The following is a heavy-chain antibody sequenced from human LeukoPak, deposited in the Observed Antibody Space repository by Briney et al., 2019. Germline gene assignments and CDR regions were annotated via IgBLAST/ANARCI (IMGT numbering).Heavy chain of an antibody. J-gene: IGHJ4*02. Sequence: PSETLSLTCAVYGGSFSGYYWSWIRQPPVKGLEWIGEINHSGSTNYNPSLKSRVTISVDTSKNQFSLKLSSVTAADTAVYYCAGPYDYGPYWGQGTLVTVSS. V-gene: IGHV4-34*01. CDR2: INHSGST. CDR3: AGPYDYGPY. D-gene: IGHD4-17*01. CDR1: GGSFSGYY.